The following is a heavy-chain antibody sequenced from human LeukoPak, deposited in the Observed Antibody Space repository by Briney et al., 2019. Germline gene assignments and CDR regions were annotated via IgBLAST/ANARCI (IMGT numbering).Heavy chain of an antibody. V-gene: IGHV1-69*05. J-gene: IGHJ6*03. Sequence: ASVKVSCKASGYTFSSYAISWVRQAPGQGLEWMGGIIPIFGTANYAQKFQGRVTITTDDSTSTAYMELSSLRSEDTAVYYCARVSLVVPAATASYYYYYMDVWGKGTTVTVSS. CDR3: ARVSLVVPAATASYYYYYMDV. D-gene: IGHD2-2*01. CDR1: GYTFSSYA. CDR2: IIPIFGTA.